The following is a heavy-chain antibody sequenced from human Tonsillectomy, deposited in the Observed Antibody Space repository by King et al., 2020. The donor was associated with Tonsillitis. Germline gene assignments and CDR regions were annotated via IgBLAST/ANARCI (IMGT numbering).Heavy chain of an antibody. V-gene: IGHV4-59*01. CDR1: GGSISSYY. D-gene: IGHD5-24*01. J-gene: IGHJ4*02. CDR2: IYYSGGP. CDR3: ARDGYNLGFDY. Sequence: VQLQESGPGLVKPSETLSLTCTVSGGSISSYYWSWIRQPPGKGLEWIGYIYYSGGPHYNPSLKSRVTISVDTSTNPFTPKLSSVTPADTAVYYCARDGYNLGFDYWGQGTLVPVSS.